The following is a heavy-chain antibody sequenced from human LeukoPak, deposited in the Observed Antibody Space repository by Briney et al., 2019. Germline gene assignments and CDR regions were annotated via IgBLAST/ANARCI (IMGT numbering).Heavy chain of an antibody. CDR1: GFTFNSHA. V-gene: IGHV3-23*01. CDR3: AKDWILIYTVLDPCFDY. CDR2: ISGSGGIT. D-gene: IGHD5-18*01. Sequence: PGGSLRLSCAVSGFTFNSHAMSWVRQAPGKGLEWVSTISGSGGITYYADSVKGRFTISRDNSKNTLYLQMNSLRAEDTAVYYCAKDWILIYTVLDPCFDYWGQGTLVTVSS. J-gene: IGHJ4*02.